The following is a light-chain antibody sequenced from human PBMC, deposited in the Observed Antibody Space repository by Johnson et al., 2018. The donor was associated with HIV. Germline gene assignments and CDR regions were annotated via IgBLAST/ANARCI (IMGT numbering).Light chain of an antibody. CDR2: ENS. CDR3: GTWDSSLSVPG. Sequence: QSVLTQPHSVSAAPGQKVTISCSGSSSNIGNNYVSWYQQLPGTAPKLLIYENSKRPSGIPDRFSGSKYGTSATLGITGLQTGDEADYYCGTWDSSLSVPGFGSGTKVTVL. V-gene: IGLV1-51*02. CDR1: SSNIGNNY. J-gene: IGLJ1*01.